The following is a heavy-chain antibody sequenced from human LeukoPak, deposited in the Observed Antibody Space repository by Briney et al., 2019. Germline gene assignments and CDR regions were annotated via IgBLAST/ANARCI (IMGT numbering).Heavy chain of an antibody. CDR2: INPNSGGT. J-gene: IGHJ5*02. D-gene: IGHD2-2*01. Sequence: ASVKVSCKASGYTYTGYYMHWVRQAPGQGLEWMGWINPNSGGTNDAQKFQGRVTMTRDTSISTAYMELSRLRSDDTAVYYCARDGGPDCSSTSCWGGWFDPWGQGTLVTVSS. CDR1: GYTYTGYY. V-gene: IGHV1-2*02. CDR3: ARDGGPDCSSTSCWGGWFDP.